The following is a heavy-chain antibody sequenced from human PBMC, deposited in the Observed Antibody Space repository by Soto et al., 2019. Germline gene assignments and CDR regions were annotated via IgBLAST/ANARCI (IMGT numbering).Heavy chain of an antibody. Sequence: QVQLQESGPGLVKPSQTLSLTCSVSGESISSGGYYWSWIRHLPGKGLEWIGYIYDTESAYYNPSPKRRVSISMDTSENHFAMRLTSVTAADSAVYYCARASSSSSAADYWGQGLQVTVSS. D-gene: IGHD6-6*01. CDR1: GESISSGGYY. J-gene: IGHJ4*02. V-gene: IGHV4-31*03. CDR2: IYDTESA. CDR3: ARASSSSSAADY.